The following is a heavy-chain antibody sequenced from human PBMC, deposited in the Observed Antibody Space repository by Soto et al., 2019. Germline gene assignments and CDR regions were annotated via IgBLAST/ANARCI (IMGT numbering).Heavy chain of an antibody. Sequence: GXSLKVSCKASGYTFTGYYMHWVRQAPGQGLEWMGWINPNSGGTNYAQKFQGWVTMTRDTSISTAYMELSRLRSDDTAVYYFARGPHYYYYGMDVWGQGTTVTVSS. CDR3: ARGPHYYYYGMDV. V-gene: IGHV1-2*04. J-gene: IGHJ6*02. CDR1: GYTFTGYY. CDR2: INPNSGGT.